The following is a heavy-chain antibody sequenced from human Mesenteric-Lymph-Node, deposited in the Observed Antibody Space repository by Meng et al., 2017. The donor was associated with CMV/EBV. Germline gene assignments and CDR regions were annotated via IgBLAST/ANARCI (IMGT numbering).Heavy chain of an antibody. CDR1: GFTFSGFG. V-gene: IGHV3-30*02. D-gene: IGHD2-21*01. Sequence: GESLKISCAVSGFTFSGFGFHWVRQAPGKGLEWVAFICYDESNQYYADSVKGRFTISKDNSKNTLYLQMNSLRAEDTAVYYCANGKGRLWDGLDVWGQGTTVTVSS. CDR3: ANGKGRLWDGLDV. J-gene: IGHJ6*02. CDR2: ICYDESNQ.